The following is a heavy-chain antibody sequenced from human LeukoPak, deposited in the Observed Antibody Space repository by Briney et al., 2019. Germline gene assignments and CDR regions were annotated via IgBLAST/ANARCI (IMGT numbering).Heavy chain of an antibody. J-gene: IGHJ6*02. CDR2: ISGSGGST. D-gene: IGHD3-10*01. Sequence: GGSLRLSCAASGFTFSSYAMSWVRQAPGKGLECVSAISGSGGSTYSADSVQGRFTISRDNSKNTLYLQMNSLRAEDTAVYYCAKDKRSGSYFLYYYYGMDVWGQGTTVTVSS. CDR3: AKDKRSGSYFLYYYYGMDV. V-gene: IGHV3-23*01. CDR1: GFTFSSYA.